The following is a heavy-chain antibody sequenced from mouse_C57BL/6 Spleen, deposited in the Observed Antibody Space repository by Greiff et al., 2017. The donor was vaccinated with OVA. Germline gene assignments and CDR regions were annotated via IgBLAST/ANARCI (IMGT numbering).Heavy chain of an antibody. D-gene: IGHD2-4*01. J-gene: IGHJ2*01. CDR1: GFTFSSYA. CDR3: ARDRRDYDDGGVDY. V-gene: IGHV5-4*01. CDR2: ISDGGSYT. Sequence: EVKVVEFGGGLVKPGGSLKLSCAASGFTFSSYAMSWVRQTPEKRLEWVATISDGGSYTYYPDNVKGRFTISRDNAKNNLYLQMSHLKSEDTAMYYCARDRRDYDDGGVDYWGQGTTLTVSS.